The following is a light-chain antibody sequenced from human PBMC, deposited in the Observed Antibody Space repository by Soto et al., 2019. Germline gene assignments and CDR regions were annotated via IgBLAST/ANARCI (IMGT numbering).Light chain of an antibody. CDR3: SSIASSYTVL. J-gene: IGLJ2*01. Sequence: QSALTQPASVXXXXXXXXXISCTGTSSDVGAYNYVSWYQQHPGKAPKLLIYDVNNRPSGISTRFSGSKSGNTASLTISGLQAEDEADYHCSSIASSYTVLFGGGTKLTFL. V-gene: IGLV2-14*03. CDR1: SSDVGAYNY. CDR2: DVN.